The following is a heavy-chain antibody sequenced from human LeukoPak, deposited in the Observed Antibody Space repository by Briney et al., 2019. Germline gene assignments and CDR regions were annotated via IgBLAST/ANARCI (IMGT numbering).Heavy chain of an antibody. V-gene: IGHV4-39*07. D-gene: IGHD6-13*01. J-gene: IGHJ4*02. Sequence: SETLSLTCTVSGGSISSSSYYWGWIRQPPGKGLEWIGSIYYSGSTYYNPSLKSRVTISVDTSKNQFSLKLSSVTAADTAVYYCARGHQQLDDWGQGTLVTVTS. CDR3: ARGHQQLDD. CDR2: IYYSGST. CDR1: GGSISSSSYY.